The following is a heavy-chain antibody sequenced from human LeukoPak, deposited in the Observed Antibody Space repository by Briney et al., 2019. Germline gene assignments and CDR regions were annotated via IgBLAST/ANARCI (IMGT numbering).Heavy chain of an antibody. V-gene: IGHV4-4*07. Sequence: SETLSLTCTVSGGSLSRYYWSWIRQPAGKGLEWIGRIYTSGSTNYDPSIKSRVTMSVDTSKNQFSLKLSSVTAADPAVYYCARDGHDEYRWNFDYWGQGTLVTVSS. D-gene: IGHD2-8*02. CDR2: IYTSGST. CDR1: GGSLSRYY. CDR3: ARDGHDEYRWNFDY. J-gene: IGHJ4*02.